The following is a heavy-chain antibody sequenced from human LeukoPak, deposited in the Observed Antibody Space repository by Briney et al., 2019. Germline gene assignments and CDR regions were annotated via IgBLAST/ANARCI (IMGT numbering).Heavy chain of an antibody. CDR3: ARRPKYCSSTSCYGDY. J-gene: IGHJ4*02. D-gene: IGHD2-2*01. Sequence: SETLSLTCTVSGGSISSSSYYWGWIRQPPGKGLEWIGSNYYSGSTYYNPSLKSRVTISVDTSKNQFSLKLSSVTAADTAVYYCARRPKYCSSTSCYGDYWGQGTLVTVSS. V-gene: IGHV4-39*01. CDR2: NYYSGST. CDR1: GGSISSSSYY.